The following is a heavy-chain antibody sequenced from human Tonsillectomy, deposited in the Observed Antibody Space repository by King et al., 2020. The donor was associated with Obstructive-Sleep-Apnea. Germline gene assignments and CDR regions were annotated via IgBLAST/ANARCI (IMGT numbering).Heavy chain of an antibody. D-gene: IGHD3-10*01. V-gene: IGHV3-21*01. Sequence: VQLVESGGGLVKPGGSLRLSCAASGFIFSNYAMNWVRPAPGKGLEGVFVICSSNSYIYYADSVKGRFTISRDKAKNSPYLQMNSLGAEDTAVYYCARGAGWGSYDAFYIWGQGTMVTVSS. J-gene: IGHJ3*02. CDR1: GFIFSNYA. CDR3: ARGAGWGSYDAFYI. CDR2: ICSSNSYI.